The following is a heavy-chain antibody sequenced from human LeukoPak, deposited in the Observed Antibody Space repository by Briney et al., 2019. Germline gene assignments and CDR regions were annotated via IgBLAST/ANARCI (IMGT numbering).Heavy chain of an antibody. Sequence: GGSLRLSCAASGFTFSNYAMNWVRQAPGKGLEWVSAIRGGGGSTYYADSVKGRFTISRDNSKNTLYLQMNSLRAEDTAVYYCARGRIPYYDFWSGYLDYWGQGTLVTVSS. D-gene: IGHD3-3*01. J-gene: IGHJ4*02. V-gene: IGHV3-23*01. CDR1: GFTFSNYA. CDR2: IRGGGGST. CDR3: ARGRIPYYDFWSGYLDY.